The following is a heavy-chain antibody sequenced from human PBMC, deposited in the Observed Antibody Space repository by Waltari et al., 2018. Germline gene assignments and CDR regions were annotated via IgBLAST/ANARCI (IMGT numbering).Heavy chain of an antibody. V-gene: IGHV3-11*01. CDR2: ISGSGDII. CDR3: LIPPGDRRRDY. Sequence: QVQLVDSGGGLVNPGGSLGLPCAPSGFTFSAYYMVWIRQAPGKGLEWIAYISGSGDIIYYADSVKGRFSISRDNGQNSVYLQMNSLRAEDTATYYCLIPPGDRRRDYWGQGTLVTVSS. CDR1: GFTFSAYY. J-gene: IGHJ4*02. D-gene: IGHD3-10*01.